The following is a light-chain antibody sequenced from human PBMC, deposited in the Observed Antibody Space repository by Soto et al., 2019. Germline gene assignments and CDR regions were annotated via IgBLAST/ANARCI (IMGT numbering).Light chain of an antibody. CDR1: QGIRND. J-gene: IGKJ5*01. CDR2: AAS. CDR3: LHHYIYPIT. Sequence: DIQMTQSPSALSASVGDRVTITCRASQGIRNDLAWYQQIPGKAPKRLIYAASSLQSGVPSRFSGTGSGTEFTLTISSLQPEDFATYYCLHHYIYPITFDQGTRLEIK. V-gene: IGKV1-17*01.